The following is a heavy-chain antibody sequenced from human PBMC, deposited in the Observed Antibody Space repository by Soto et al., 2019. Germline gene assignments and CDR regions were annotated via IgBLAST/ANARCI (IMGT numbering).Heavy chain of an antibody. CDR3: ARDVSTVTTDHYYYYGMDV. CDR1: GFTFSSYA. CDR2: ISYDGSNK. D-gene: IGHD4-17*01. J-gene: IGHJ6*02. Sequence: QVQLVESGGGVVQPGRSLRLSCAASGFTFSSYAMHWVRQAPGKGLEWVAVISYDGSNKYYADSVKGRFTISRDNSKNTLYLQMNRLRAEDTAVYYCARDVSTVTTDHYYYYGMDVWGQGTTVTVSS. V-gene: IGHV3-30-3*01.